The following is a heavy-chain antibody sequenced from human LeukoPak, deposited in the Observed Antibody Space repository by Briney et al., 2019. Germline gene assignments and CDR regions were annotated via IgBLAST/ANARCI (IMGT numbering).Heavy chain of an antibody. D-gene: IGHD3-9*01. V-gene: IGHV4-59*12. Sequence: SETLSLTCTLSGDSFSSYYWTWIRQPPGMGLEWIGHIVCSGTTNYNPSLKSRVTMLIDTSKNQFSLKLSSVTAADTAVYYCARLSELRYFDWLLSGYYYYYYMNVWGKGTTVTISS. CDR3: ARLSELRYFDWLLSGYYYYYYMNV. J-gene: IGHJ6*03. CDR1: GDSFSSYY. CDR2: IVCSGTT.